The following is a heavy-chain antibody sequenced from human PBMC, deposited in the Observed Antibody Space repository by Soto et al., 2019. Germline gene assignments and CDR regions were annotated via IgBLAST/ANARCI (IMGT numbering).Heavy chain of an antibody. CDR1: GFTFSSYS. CDR3: ARLSYPHTAMVYFYFDD. Sequence: GGSLRLSCAASGFTFSSYSMNWVRQAPGKGLEWVSSISSSSSYIYYADSVKGRFTISRDNAKNSLYLQMNSLRAEDTAVYYCARLSYPHTAMVYFYFDDWGQGALVPVSS. CDR2: ISSSSSYI. V-gene: IGHV3-21*01. J-gene: IGHJ4*02. D-gene: IGHD5-18*01.